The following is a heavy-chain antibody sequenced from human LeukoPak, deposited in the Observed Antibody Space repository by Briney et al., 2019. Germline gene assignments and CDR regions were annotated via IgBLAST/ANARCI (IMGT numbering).Heavy chain of an antibody. D-gene: IGHD4-11*01. J-gene: IGHJ4*02. CDR1: GYTFTGYY. Sequence: ASVKVSCKASGYTFTGYYMHWVRQAPGKGLEWMGWINPNSGGTNYAQKFQGRVTMTRDTSISTAYMELSRLRSDDTAVYYCARDRYDYSNYLDFDYWGQGTLVTVSS. CDR3: ARDRYDYSNYLDFDY. CDR2: INPNSGGT. V-gene: IGHV1-2*02.